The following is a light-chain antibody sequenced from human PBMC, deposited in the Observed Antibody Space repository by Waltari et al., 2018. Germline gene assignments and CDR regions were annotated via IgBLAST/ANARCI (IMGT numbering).Light chain of an antibody. CDR2: AAS. Sequence: DIQMTQSPSSLSASVGDRVTITCRASQSISNYLNWYQQKPVKAPKLLIYAASSLQSGVPSRFSGSRSGTDFTLTISSLQPEDFATYYCQQSYSTPPTFGQGTRLEIK. CDR3: QQSYSTPPT. V-gene: IGKV1-39*01. CDR1: QSISNY. J-gene: IGKJ5*01.